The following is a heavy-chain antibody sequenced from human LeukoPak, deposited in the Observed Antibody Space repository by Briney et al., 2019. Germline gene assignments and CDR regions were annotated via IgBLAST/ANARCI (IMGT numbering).Heavy chain of an antibody. V-gene: IGHV4-39*07. D-gene: IGHD5-18*01. J-gene: IGHJ4*02. Sequence: SETLSLTCTVSGGSISSSSYYWGWIRQPPGKGLEWIGSIYYSGSTYYNPSLKSRVTISVDTSKNQFSLKLSSVTAADTAVYYCARGNLWIQLWSGWYFDYWGQGTLVTVSS. CDR3: ARGNLWIQLWSGWYFDY. CDR2: IYYSGST. CDR1: GGSISSSSYY.